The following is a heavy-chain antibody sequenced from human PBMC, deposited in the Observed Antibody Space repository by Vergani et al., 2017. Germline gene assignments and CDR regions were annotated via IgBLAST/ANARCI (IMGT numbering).Heavy chain of an antibody. D-gene: IGHD2-2*01. CDR3: ARGGYCTSTSCYSSNYYYMDV. V-gene: IGHV3-48*01. Sequence: EVQLVESGGGLVQPGGSLRLSCAASGFTFSSYSMNWVRQAPGKGLEWVSYISSSSSIIYYVDSVKGRFTISRDNAKNSLYLQMNSLRAEDTAVYYCARGGYCTSTSCYSSNYYYMDVWGKGTTVTVSS. CDR2: ISSSSSII. CDR1: GFTFSSYS. J-gene: IGHJ6*03.